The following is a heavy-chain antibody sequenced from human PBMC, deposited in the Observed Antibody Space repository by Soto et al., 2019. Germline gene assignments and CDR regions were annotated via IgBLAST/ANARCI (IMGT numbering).Heavy chain of an antibody. D-gene: IGHD1-1*01. J-gene: IGHJ4*02. Sequence: GALLLTCSASGFTFSSYWMNWVRQAPGKGLEWVANINQDGNEDNLLDSVKGRFTISRDNAKNSLFLQMNSLRVDDTAVYYCARTGDGQHDFLDYWGQGALVTVYS. CDR2: INQDGNED. CDR3: ARTGDGQHDFLDY. CDR1: GFTFSSYW. V-gene: IGHV3-7*01.